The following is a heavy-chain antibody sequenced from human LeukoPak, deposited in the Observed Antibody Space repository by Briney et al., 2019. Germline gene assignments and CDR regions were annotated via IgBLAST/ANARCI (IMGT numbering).Heavy chain of an antibody. D-gene: IGHD3-10*01. CDR1: GGSFSGYY. CDR3: ASATGVRGVIMESDS. CDR2: INHSGST. J-gene: IGHJ4*02. V-gene: IGHV4-34*01. Sequence: SETPSLTCAVYGGSFSGYYWSWIRQPPGKGLEWIGEINHSGSTNYNPSLKSRVTISVDTSKNQFSLKLSSVTAADTAVYYCASATGVRGVIMESDSWGQGTLVTVSS.